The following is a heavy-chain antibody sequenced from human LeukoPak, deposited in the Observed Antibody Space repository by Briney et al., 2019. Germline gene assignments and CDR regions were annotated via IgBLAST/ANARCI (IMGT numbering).Heavy chain of an antibody. V-gene: IGHV1-46*01. D-gene: IGHD3-10*01. J-gene: IGHJ4*02. CDR3: ARDPYGSGKNRRAFFDY. Sequence: FQGRVTMTRDTSTSTVYMELSSLRSEDTAVYYCARDPYGSGKNRRAFFDYWGQGTLVTVSS.